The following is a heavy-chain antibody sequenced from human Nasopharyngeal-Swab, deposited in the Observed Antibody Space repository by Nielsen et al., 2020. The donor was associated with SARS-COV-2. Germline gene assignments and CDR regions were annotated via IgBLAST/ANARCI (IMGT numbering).Heavy chain of an antibody. D-gene: IGHD5-12*01. CDR2: INPSGGST. CDR3: ARVGVGYSGYDSVDY. V-gene: IGHV1-46*01. Sequence: WVRQAPGQGLEWMGIINPSGGSTSYAQKFQGRVTMTRDTSTSTVCLELSSLRSDDTAVYYCARVGVGYSGYDSVDYWGQGTLVTVSS. J-gene: IGHJ4*02.